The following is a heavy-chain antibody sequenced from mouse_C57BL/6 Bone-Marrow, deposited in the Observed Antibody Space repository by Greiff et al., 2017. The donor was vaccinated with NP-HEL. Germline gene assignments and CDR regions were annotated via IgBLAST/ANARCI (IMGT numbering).Heavy chain of an antibody. CDR2: ISSGGDYI. Sequence: EVKVVESGEGLVKPGGSLKLSCAASGFTFSSYAMSWVRQTPEKRLEWAAYISSGGDYIYYADTVKGRFTISRDNARNTLYLQMSSLKSEDTAMYYCTREHSYYFDYWGQGTTLTVSS. V-gene: IGHV5-9-1*02. CDR3: TREHSYYFDY. CDR1: GFTFSSYA. J-gene: IGHJ2*01.